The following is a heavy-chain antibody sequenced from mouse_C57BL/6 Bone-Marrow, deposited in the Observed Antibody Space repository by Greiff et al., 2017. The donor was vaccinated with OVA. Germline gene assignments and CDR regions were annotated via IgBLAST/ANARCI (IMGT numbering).Heavy chain of an antibody. V-gene: IGHV1-69*01. Sequence: VQLQQPGAELVMPGASVKLSCKASGYTFTSYWMHWVKQRPGQGLEWIGEIDPSDSYTNYNQKFKGKSTLTVDKSSSPAYMQLSSLTSEDSAVYYCAKDGYYGWFAYWGQGTLVTVSA. D-gene: IGHD2-3*01. CDR2: IDPSDSYT. CDR3: AKDGYYGWFAY. CDR1: GYTFTSYW. J-gene: IGHJ3*01.